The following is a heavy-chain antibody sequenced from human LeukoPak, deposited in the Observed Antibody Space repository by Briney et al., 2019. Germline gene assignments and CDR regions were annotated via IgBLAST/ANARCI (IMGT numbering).Heavy chain of an antibody. J-gene: IGHJ6*02. CDR2: ISYDGSNK. CDR1: GFTFSSYG. CDR3: AREGTAPSYYYYGMDA. V-gene: IGHV3-30*03. D-gene: IGHD5-18*01. Sequence: PGGSLRLSCAASGFTFSSYGMHWVRQAPGKGLEWVAVISYDGSNKYYADSVKGRFTISRDNSKNTLYLQMNSLRAEDTAVYYCAREGTAPSYYYYGMDAWGQGTTVTVSS.